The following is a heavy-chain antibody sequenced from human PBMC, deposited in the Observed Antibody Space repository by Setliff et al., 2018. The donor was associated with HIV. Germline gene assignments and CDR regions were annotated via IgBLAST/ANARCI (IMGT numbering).Heavy chain of an antibody. CDR2: INPNSGAT. CDR3: ARSATFLEVGVAK. CDR1: GYTFTDYF. J-gene: IGHJ4*02. V-gene: IGHV1-2*02. D-gene: IGHD2-15*01. Sequence: ASVKVSCKASGYTFTDYFVHWVRQAPGQGLEWMGWINPNSGATNYVQDLQGRVTMTRDTSINTVYMELTSLRSDDTAIYYCARSATFLEVGVAKWGPGTLVTVSS.